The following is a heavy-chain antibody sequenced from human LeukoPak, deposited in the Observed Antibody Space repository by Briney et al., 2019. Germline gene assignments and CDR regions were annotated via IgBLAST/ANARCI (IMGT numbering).Heavy chain of an antibody. CDR3: GKTTVGYSSGQKPAWPVDY. Sequence: GGSLRLSCEASGFTFSSHAMYWVRQAPGKGLEWVAGIFGSGGSPHYADSVKGRFTISRDNSRNTVYLQINSLRAEDTAVYYCGKTTVGYSSGQKPAWPVDYWGQGTLVTVSS. J-gene: IGHJ4*02. V-gene: IGHV3-23*01. D-gene: IGHD5-18*01. CDR1: GFTFSSHA. CDR2: IFGSGGSP.